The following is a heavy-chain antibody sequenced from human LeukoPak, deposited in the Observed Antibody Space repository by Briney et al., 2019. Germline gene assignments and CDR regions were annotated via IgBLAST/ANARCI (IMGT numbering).Heavy chain of an antibody. CDR3: ASHIAARAYYFDY. Sequence: TSETLSLTCAVYGVSFSGYYWSWIRQPPGKGLEWIGEINHSGSTSYNPSLKSRVTISVDTSKNQFSLKLSSVTAADTAVYYCASHIAARAYYFDYWSQGTLVTVSS. CDR1: GVSFSGYY. D-gene: IGHD6-6*01. V-gene: IGHV4-34*01. CDR2: INHSGST. J-gene: IGHJ4*02.